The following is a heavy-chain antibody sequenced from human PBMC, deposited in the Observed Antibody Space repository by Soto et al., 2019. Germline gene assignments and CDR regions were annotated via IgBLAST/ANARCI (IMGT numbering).Heavy chain of an antibody. CDR3: ARALTGYPVDY. Sequence: QVQLVESGGGVVQPGRSLRLSCAASGFTFSSYGMHWVRQAPGKGLEWVAVIWYDGSNKYYADSVKGRFTISRDNSKNTLYLQMNSLRGEDTAVYYCARALTGYPVDYWGQGTLVTVSS. J-gene: IGHJ4*02. V-gene: IGHV3-33*01. D-gene: IGHD3-9*01. CDR2: IWYDGSNK. CDR1: GFTFSSYG.